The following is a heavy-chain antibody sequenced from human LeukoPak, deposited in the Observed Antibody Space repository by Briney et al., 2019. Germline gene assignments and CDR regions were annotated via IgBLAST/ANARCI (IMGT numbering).Heavy chain of an antibody. J-gene: IGHJ4*02. CDR2: IYYSGST. D-gene: IGHD1-1*01. Sequence: ASETLSLTCTVSGGSISGYYWSWIRQPPGKGLEWIGYIYYSGSTNYNPSLKSRVTISVDTSKNQFSLKLSSVTAADTAVYYCARGLNDHFDYWGQGTLVTVSS. V-gene: IGHV4-59*01. CDR1: GGSISGYY. CDR3: ARGLNDHFDY.